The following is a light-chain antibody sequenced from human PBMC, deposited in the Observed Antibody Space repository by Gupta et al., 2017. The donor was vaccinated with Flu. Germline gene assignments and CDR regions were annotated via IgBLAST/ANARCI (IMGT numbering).Light chain of an antibody. V-gene: IGKV1-12*01. Sequence: PSSVSASVGETVTITCRASQDVHKWLAWYQQKPGKAPKLLIYHTFSLQGGVPSRFSGSGTGTDFTLTISNLQPEDLATYHCHQANTFPRTFGQGTKVEI. CDR1: QDVHKW. CDR3: HQANTFPRT. CDR2: HTF. J-gene: IGKJ1*01.